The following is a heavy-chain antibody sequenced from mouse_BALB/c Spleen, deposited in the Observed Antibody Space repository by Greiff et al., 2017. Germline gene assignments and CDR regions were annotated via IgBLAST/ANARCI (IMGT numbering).Heavy chain of an antibody. V-gene: IGHV2-6-2*01. CDR3: ARHYYDYVYAMDY. CDR2: IWSDGST. Sequence: VKVVESGPDLVAPSQSLSITCTVSGFSLTSYGVHWVRQPPGKGLEWLVVIWSDGSTTYNSALKSRLSISKDNSKSQVFLKMNSLQTDDTAMYYCARHYYDYVYAMDYWGQGTSVTVSS. D-gene: IGHD2-4*01. J-gene: IGHJ4*01. CDR1: GFSLTSYG.